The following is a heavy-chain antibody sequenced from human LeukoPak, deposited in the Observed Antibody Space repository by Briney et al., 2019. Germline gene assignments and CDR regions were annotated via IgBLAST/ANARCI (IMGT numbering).Heavy chain of an antibody. CDR1: GYTFTSYG. J-gene: IGHJ6*03. V-gene: IGHV1-18*01. CDR3: ARGPAADSSGWYVYYHYMDV. Sequence: ASVKVSCKASGYTFTSYGISWVRQAPGQGLEWMGWISAYNGNTNYAQKLQGRVTMTTDTSTSTAYMELRSLRSDDTAVYYCARGPAADSSGWYVYYHYMDVWGKGTTVTVSS. D-gene: IGHD6-19*01. CDR2: ISAYNGNT.